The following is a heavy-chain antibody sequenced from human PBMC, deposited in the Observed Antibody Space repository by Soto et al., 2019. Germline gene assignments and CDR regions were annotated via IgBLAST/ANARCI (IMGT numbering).Heavy chain of an antibody. CDR2: INHSGST. CDR1: GGSFSGYY. V-gene: IGHV4-34*01. J-gene: IGHJ6*03. CDR3: ARIIEGYYMDV. Sequence: PSETLSLTCAVYGGSFSGYYWSWIRQPPGKGLEWIGEINHSGSTNYNPSLKSRVTISVDTSKNQFSLKLSSVTAADTAVYYCARIIEGYYMDVWGKGTTVTVS.